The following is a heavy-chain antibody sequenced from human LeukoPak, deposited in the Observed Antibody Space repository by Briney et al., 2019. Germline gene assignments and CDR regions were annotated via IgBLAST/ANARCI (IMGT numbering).Heavy chain of an antibody. CDR3: ASEEYCRSTSCYAYFDY. V-gene: IGHV1-2*02. J-gene: IGHJ4*02. CDR2: ITPNSGGT. CDR1: GYTFTGYY. Sequence: VPSVKVCCKASGYTFTGYYMHLVRQAPGQGLELMGWITPNSGGTNYAQKFQGRGSMNRATYISTASMELSRLRSDDTDVYYCASEEYCRSTSCYAYFDYWGQGTLVTVSS. D-gene: IGHD2-2*01.